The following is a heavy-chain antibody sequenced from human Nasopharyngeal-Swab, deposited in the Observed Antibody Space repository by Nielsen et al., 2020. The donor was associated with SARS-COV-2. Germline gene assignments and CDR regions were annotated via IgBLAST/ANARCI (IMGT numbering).Heavy chain of an antibody. CDR1: GGSISSYY. D-gene: IGHD3-22*01. J-gene: IGHJ4*02. CDR3: ARGDYDSSGYYSLGFDY. Sequence: GSLRLSCSVSGGSISSYYWNWIRQPPGKGLEWIGYIFFSGSTNYSPSLKSRVTISGDTSKNQFSLKLSSVTAADTAVYYCARGDYDSSGYYSLGFDYWGQGTLVTVSS. V-gene: IGHV4-59*01. CDR2: IFFSGST.